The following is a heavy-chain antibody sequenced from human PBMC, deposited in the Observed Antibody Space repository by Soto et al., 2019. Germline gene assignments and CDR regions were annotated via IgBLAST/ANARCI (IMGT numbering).Heavy chain of an antibody. J-gene: IGHJ4*02. CDR1: GFTFSSYA. Sequence: EVQLLESGGGLVQPGGSLRLSCAASGFTFSSYAMSWLRQAPGKGLEWVSAISGSGGSTYYADSVKGRFTISRDNSKNTLYLQMNSLRAEDTAVYYCAKPYSGQMIRPDYWGQGTLVTVSS. D-gene: IGHD2-15*01. CDR2: ISGSGGST. V-gene: IGHV3-23*01. CDR3: AKPYSGQMIRPDY.